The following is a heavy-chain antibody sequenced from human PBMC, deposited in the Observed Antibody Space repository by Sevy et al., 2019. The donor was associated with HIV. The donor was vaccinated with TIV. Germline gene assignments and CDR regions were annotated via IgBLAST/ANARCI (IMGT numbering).Heavy chain of an antibody. CDR1: GGTFSSYA. Sequence: ASVKVSCKASGGTFSSYAISWVRQAPGQGLEWMGGIIPIFGTANYAQKFQGRVTITADESTRTAYMELSSLRSEDTAVYYCARAPRALGDYVPPSDYWGQGTLVTVS. CDR3: ARAPRALGDYVPPSDY. D-gene: IGHD3-16*01. J-gene: IGHJ4*02. V-gene: IGHV1-69*13. CDR2: IIPIFGTA.